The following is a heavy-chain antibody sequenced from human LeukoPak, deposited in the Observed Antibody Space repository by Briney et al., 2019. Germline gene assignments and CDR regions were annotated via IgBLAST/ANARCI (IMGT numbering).Heavy chain of an antibody. Sequence: GGSLRLSCLASGFTFRSFGMHWVRQAPGTGLEWVALISYDGSNKNYADSVKGRFTISRDNSKNILYLQMNSLRVEDTAVYFCARGYGGNSAAFDIWGQGTMVTVSP. CDR2: ISYDGSNK. J-gene: IGHJ3*02. CDR3: ARGYGGNSAAFDI. V-gene: IGHV3-30*03. D-gene: IGHD4-23*01. CDR1: GFTFRSFG.